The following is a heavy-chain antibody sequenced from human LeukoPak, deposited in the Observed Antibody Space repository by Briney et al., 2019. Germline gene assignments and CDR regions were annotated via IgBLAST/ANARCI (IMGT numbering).Heavy chain of an antibody. D-gene: IGHD2-2*01. Sequence: KSSETLSLTCAVSGGSISSSNWWSWVRQPPGKGLEWIGEIYHSGSTNYNPSLKSRVTISVDKSKNQFSLKLSSVTAADTAVYYCARACSSTSCYSYDAFDIWGQGTMVTVSS. CDR2: IYHSGST. V-gene: IGHV4-4*02. CDR3: ARACSSTSCYSYDAFDI. J-gene: IGHJ3*02. CDR1: GGSISSSNW.